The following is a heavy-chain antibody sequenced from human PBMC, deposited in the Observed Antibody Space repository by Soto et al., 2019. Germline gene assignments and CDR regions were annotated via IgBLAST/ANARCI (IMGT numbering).Heavy chain of an antibody. V-gene: IGHV4-34*01. CDR2: INHSGST. J-gene: IGHJ6*03. CDR3: ARVGLVRYYYYCMDV. CDR1: GGSFSGYY. Sequence: QVQLQQWGAGLLKPSETLSLTCAVYGGSFSGYYWSWIRQPPGKGLERSGEINHSGSTNYNPSLRIRVTISVDTSKNQYSLKLSSVTAADTAVYYCARVGLVRYYYYCMDVWGKGTTVTVSS. D-gene: IGHD6-19*01.